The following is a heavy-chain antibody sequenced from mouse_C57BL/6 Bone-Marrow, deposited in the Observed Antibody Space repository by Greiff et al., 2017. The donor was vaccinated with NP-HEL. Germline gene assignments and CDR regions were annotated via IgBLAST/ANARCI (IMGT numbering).Heavy chain of an antibody. CDR2: IYPRSGNT. CDR1: GYTFTSYG. D-gene: IGHD2-3*01. Sequence: VKVVESGAELARPGASVKLSCKASGYTFTSYGISWVKQRTGQGLEWIGEIYPRSGNTYYNEKFKGKATLTADKSSSTAYMELRSLTSEDSAVYFCARSMGLWYFDVWGTGTTVTVSS. V-gene: IGHV1-81*01. J-gene: IGHJ1*03. CDR3: ARSMGLWYFDV.